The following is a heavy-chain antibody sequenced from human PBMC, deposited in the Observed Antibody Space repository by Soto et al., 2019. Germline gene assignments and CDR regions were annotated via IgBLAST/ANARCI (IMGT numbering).Heavy chain of an antibody. D-gene: IGHD3-10*01. CDR2: ISSSSNDI. CDR1: GFTFSDYY. CDR3: ALSYGSGTYPPDY. V-gene: IGHV3-11*01. Sequence: QVQLVESGGGLVKPGGFLRLSCAASGFTFSDYYMSWIRQAPGKGLDWISYISSSSNDIYYADSVKGRFTISRDNAKNSLYLQMNSLRAEDTAVYYCALSYGSGTYPPDYWGQGTLVTVSS. J-gene: IGHJ4*02.